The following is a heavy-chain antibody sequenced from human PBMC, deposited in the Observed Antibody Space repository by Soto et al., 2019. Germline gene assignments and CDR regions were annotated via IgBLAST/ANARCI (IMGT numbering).Heavy chain of an antibody. CDR2: INHSGST. CDR1: GGSFSGYY. D-gene: IGHD2-2*01. CDR3: ARDQNWFDP. J-gene: IGHJ5*02. Sequence: PSETLSLTCTVYGGSFSGYYLSWIRQPPGKGLEWIGEINHSGSTNYNPSLKSRVTISVDTSKNQFSLKLSSVTAADTAVYYCARDQNWFDPWGQGTLVTVSS. V-gene: IGHV4-34*01.